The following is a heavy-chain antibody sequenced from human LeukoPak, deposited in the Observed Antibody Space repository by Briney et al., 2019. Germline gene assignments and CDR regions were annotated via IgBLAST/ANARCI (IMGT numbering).Heavy chain of an antibody. V-gene: IGHV1-69*01. CDR2: IIPIFGTA. J-gene: IGHJ4*02. Sequence: SVKVSCKASGGTFSSYAISWVRQAPGHGLEWMGGIIPIFGTANYAQKFQGRVTITADESTSTAYMELSSLRSEDTPVYYCARVPNRGSYVHQAGGDYWGQGTLVTVSS. D-gene: IGHD1-26*01. CDR1: GGTFSSYA. CDR3: ARVPNRGSYVHQAGGDY.